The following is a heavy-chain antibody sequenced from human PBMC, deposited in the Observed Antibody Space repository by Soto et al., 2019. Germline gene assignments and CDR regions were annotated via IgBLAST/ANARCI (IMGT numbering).Heavy chain of an antibody. D-gene: IGHD3-9*01. CDR1: GDTFSTYT. CDR3: ARVYYDILTGYYHSPFDY. V-gene: IGHV1-18*01. CDR2: ISAYNGNT. J-gene: IGHJ4*02. Sequence: GASVKVSCKASGDTFSTYTITWMRQAPGQGLEWMGWISAYNGNTNYAQKLQGRVTMTTDTSTSTAYMELRSLRSDDTAVYYCARVYYDILTGYYHSPFDYWGQGTLVTVSS.